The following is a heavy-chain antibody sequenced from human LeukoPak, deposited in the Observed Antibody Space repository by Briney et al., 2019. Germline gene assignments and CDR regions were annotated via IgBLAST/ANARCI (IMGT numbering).Heavy chain of an antibody. J-gene: IGHJ1*01. CDR1: GYTFTSYD. CDR2: MNPNSGNT. D-gene: IGHD6-19*01. V-gene: IGHV1-8*01. Sequence: ASVTVSRKASGYTFTSYDINWVRQATGQGLEWMGWMNPNSGNTGYAQKFQGRVTMTRNTPISTAYMELSSLRTEDTAVYYCARGGWGYSSGWYGVRFFQHWGQGTLVTVSS. CDR3: ARGGWGYSSGWYGVRFFQH.